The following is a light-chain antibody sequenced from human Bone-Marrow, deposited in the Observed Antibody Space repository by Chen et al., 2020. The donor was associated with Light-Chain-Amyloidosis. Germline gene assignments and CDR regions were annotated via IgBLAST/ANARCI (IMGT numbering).Light chain of an antibody. CDR1: DLPTKY. Sequence: SYELTQPPSVSVSLGQTARITCSGDDLPTKYAYWYQQKPGQAPVLVIPRDTERTAGIYRRFSGARSETTATLTISGVEAKAEAEYRCQSADGSGAYEVIFGGGTKLTIL. CDR3: QSADGSGAYEVI. J-gene: IGLJ2*01. V-gene: IGLV3-25*02. CDR2: RDT.